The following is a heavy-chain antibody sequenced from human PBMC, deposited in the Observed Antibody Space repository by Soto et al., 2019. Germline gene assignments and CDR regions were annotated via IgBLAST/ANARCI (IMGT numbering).Heavy chain of an antibody. D-gene: IGHD6-13*01. CDR1: GFSFNNFS. Sequence: EVQLLESGGGLVQPGGSLRLSCVVSGFSFNNFSMSWVRQAPGKGLEWVSAISGGGGTTYYADSVKGRFTISRDNAKNSLYLQMNSLRAEDTAVYYCARARGYSSSWSDYWGQGTLVTVSS. CDR2: ISGGGGTT. J-gene: IGHJ4*02. V-gene: IGHV3-23*01. CDR3: ARARGYSSSWSDY.